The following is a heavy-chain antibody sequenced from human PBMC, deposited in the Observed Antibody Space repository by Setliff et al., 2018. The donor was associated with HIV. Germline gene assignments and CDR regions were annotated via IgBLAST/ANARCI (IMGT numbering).Heavy chain of an antibody. J-gene: IGHJ6*02. CDR2: ISIGGDYK. D-gene: IGHD3-3*01. CDR3: AKDSARRDFWSGEYFDNHYGMDV. CDR1: GFTFSTYG. V-gene: IGHV3-30*02. Sequence: GGSLRLSCATSGFTFSTYGMPWVRQAPGKGLDWVAFISIGGDYKYYADSVKGRFTISRSDSRNAVHLQMNSLRREDTAMYYCAKDSARRDFWSGEYFDNHYGMDVWGQGTTVTVSS.